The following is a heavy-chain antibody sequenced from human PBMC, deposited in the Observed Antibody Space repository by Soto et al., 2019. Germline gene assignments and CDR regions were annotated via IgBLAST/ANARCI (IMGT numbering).Heavy chain of an antibody. V-gene: IGHV1-18*01. CDR2: ISAYNGNT. CDR3: ARGYCRSTSCYDDY. Sequence: ASVKVSCKASGYTFTSYVISWVRQAPGQGLEWMGWISAYNGNTNYAQKLQGRVTMTTDTSTSTAYMELRSLRSDDTAVYYCARGYCRSTSCYDDYWGQGPLVTVSS. CDR1: GYTFTSYV. J-gene: IGHJ4*02. D-gene: IGHD2-2*01.